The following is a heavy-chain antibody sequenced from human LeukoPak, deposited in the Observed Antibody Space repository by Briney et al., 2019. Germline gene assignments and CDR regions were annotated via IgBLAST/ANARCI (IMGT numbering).Heavy chain of an antibody. V-gene: IGHV3-30*04. J-gene: IGHJ4*02. D-gene: IGHD2-21*02. Sequence: PGRSLRLSCAASGFTFSSYAMHWVRQAPGKGLEWVAVISYDGSNKYYADSVKGRFTISRDNSKNTLYLQMNSLRAEDTAVYYCARQGYCGGDCYRPKYYFDYWGQGTLVTVSS. CDR3: ARQGYCGGDCYRPKYYFDY. CDR2: ISYDGSNK. CDR1: GFTFSSYA.